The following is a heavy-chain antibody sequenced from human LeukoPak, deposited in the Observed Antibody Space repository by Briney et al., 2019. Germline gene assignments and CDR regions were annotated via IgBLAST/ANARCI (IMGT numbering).Heavy chain of an antibody. CDR3: ARDLFRSGTHSNDY. Sequence: PGGSLRLSCVASGFTFSGYWMHWVRQAPGKGLVWVSRIYSDGITTTYADSVKGRFTISRDNAKNTLYLQMNSLRAEDTAVYYCARDLFRSGTHSNDYWGRGTLVTVSS. D-gene: IGHD3-10*01. CDR1: GFTFSGYW. J-gene: IGHJ4*02. V-gene: IGHV3-74*01. CDR2: IYSDGITT.